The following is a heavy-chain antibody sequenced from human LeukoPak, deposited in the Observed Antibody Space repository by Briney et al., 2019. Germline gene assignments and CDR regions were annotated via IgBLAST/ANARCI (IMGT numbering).Heavy chain of an antibody. V-gene: IGHV3-23*01. J-gene: IGHJ4*02. D-gene: IGHD3-10*01. CDR2: ISGSGGST. CDR3: AKDDSIRGVISY. CDR1: GFTSSSYA. Sequence: GGSLRLSCAASGFTSSSYAMGWVRQAPGKGLEWVSVISGSGGSTYYADSVKGRFTISRDNSKNTLYLQMNSLRAEDTAVYYCAKDDSIRGVISYWGQGTLVTVSS.